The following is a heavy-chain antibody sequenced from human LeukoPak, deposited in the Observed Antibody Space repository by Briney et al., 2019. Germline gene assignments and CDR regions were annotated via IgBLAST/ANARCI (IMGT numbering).Heavy chain of an antibody. CDR3: ARGGIAASFDI. Sequence: PGGSRRLSCAASGFTFNKSAMSWVRQPPGKGLEWVSSISDSGGSTNYADSVKGRFNMSRDNSKNTLYLQMNSLRAEDTAVYYCARGGIAASFDIWGQGTMVTVSS. CDR2: ISDSGGST. D-gene: IGHD6-13*01. CDR1: GFTFNKSA. V-gene: IGHV3-23*01. J-gene: IGHJ3*02.